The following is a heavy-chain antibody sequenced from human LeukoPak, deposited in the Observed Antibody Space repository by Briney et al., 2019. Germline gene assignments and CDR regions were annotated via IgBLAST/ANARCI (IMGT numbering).Heavy chain of an antibody. Sequence: PSETLSLTCTVSGGSISSYYWSWIRQPPGKGLEWIEYIYYSGSTNYNPSLKSRVVISVDTSKNQFSLKMSSVSAADTAVYYCARAYSYYDPRFDYWGQGTLVTVSS. J-gene: IGHJ4*02. CDR1: GGSISSYY. CDR2: IYYSGST. CDR3: ARAYSYYDPRFDY. D-gene: IGHD5-12*01. V-gene: IGHV4-59*01.